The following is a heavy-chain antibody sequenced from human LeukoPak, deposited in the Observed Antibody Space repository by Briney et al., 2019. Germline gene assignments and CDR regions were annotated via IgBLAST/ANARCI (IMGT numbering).Heavy chain of an antibody. CDR3: AKLTGYCSGGSCYPIDY. J-gene: IGHJ4*02. CDR2: ISGSGGST. CDR1: GFTFSSYA. V-gene: IGHV3-23*01. D-gene: IGHD2-15*01. Sequence: PGGSLRLSCAASGFTFSSYAMSWVRQAPGKGLEWVSAISGSGGSTCYADSVKGRFTISRDNSKNTLYLQMNSLRAEDTAVYYCAKLTGYCSGGSCYPIDYWGQGTLVTVSS.